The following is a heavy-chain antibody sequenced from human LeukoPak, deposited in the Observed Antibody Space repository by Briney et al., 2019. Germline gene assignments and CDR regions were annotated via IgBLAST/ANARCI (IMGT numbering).Heavy chain of an antibody. Sequence: SETLSLTCTVSGGSISSGDYYWSWIRQPPGKGLEWIGYIYYSGSTNYNPSLKSRVTISVDTSKNQFSLKLSSVSAADTAVYYCARGQLWFGESFDIWGQGTMVTVSS. J-gene: IGHJ3*02. CDR3: ARGQLWFGESFDI. CDR2: IYYSGST. CDR1: GGSISSGDYY. D-gene: IGHD3-10*01. V-gene: IGHV4-61*08.